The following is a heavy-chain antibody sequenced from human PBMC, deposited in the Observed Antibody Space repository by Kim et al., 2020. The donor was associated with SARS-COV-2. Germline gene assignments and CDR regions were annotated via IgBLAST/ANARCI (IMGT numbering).Heavy chain of an antibody. CDR2: K. CDR3: ARELDYSNDY. V-gene: IGHV3-7*01. Sequence: KDYVYSVYGRFTIPRDNAKNSLYLQMNSLRAEGTAVDYCARELDYSNDYWGQGTLVTVSS. D-gene: IGHD4-4*01. J-gene: IGHJ4*02.